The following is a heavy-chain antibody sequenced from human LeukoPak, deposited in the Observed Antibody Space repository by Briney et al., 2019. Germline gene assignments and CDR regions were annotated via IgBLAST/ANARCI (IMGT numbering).Heavy chain of an antibody. D-gene: IGHD6-19*01. CDR2: IYYSGST. CDR3: ASLAVAGLSEGY. V-gene: IGHV4-39*01. CDR1: GGSFSGYY. J-gene: IGHJ4*02. Sequence: SETLSLTCAAYGGSFSGYYWGWIRQPPGKGLEWIGSIYYSGSTYYNPSLKSRVTISVDTSKSQFSLKLSSVTAADTAVYYCASLAVAGLSEGYWGQGTLVIVSS.